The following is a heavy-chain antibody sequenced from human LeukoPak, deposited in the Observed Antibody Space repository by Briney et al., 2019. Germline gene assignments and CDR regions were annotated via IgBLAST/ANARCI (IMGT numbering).Heavy chain of an antibody. CDR2: ISGGSGKT. CDR1: GFSLGSFA. Sequence: GGSLRLSCAASGFSLGSFAVSWVRQAPGKGLEWVSSISGGSGKTYYADSVKGRFTISRDNSKNTLYLQMSGLRAEDTAVYYCAKRGDYYSYYYVMEVWGQGTTVIVSS. CDR3: AKRGDYYSYYYVMEV. J-gene: IGHJ6*02. D-gene: IGHD2-21*02. V-gene: IGHV3-23*01.